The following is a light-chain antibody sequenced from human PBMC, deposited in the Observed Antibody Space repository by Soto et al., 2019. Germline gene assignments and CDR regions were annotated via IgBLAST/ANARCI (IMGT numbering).Light chain of an antibody. V-gene: IGKV1-9*01. CDR3: QHFKTYPLT. J-gene: IGKJ4*01. Sequence: DIQLTQSPSFLSASVGDRVTITCRASQGINDYLAWYQQKPGKAPTLLIYTASTLQSEVPSRFSGSASGTEFTLTISSLQPEDFATYYCQHFKTYPLTFGGGTKVEVK. CDR1: QGINDY. CDR2: TAS.